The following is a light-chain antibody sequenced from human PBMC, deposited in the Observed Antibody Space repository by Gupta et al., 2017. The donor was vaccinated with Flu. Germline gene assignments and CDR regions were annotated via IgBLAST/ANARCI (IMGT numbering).Light chain of an antibody. J-gene: IGLJ3*02. CDR2: GDN. CDR1: DIRSKN. CDR3: QVWDSYTEV. Sequence: SYDLTQPLSVSVALGQTAKITCGGNDIRSKNVHWYQQKPGQAPMVVIYGDNNRPSGIPERFSGSNSGNTATLTISRAQAGDEADYYCQVWDSYTEVFGGGTKLTFL. V-gene: IGLV3-9*01.